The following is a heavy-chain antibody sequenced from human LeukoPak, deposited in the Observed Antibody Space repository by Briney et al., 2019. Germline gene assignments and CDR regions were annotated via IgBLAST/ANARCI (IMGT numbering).Heavy chain of an antibody. D-gene: IGHD1-1*01. CDR3: ARDQAGTGTGPFDY. V-gene: IGHV1-18*01. Sequence: ASVKVSCKASGYTFTSYGVSWVRQAPGQGLEWMGWISAYNGNTNYAQKLQGRVTMTTDTSTSTAYMELRSLRSDDTAVYYCARDQAGTGTGPFDYWGQGTPVTVSS. CDR1: GYTFTSYG. CDR2: ISAYNGNT. J-gene: IGHJ4*02.